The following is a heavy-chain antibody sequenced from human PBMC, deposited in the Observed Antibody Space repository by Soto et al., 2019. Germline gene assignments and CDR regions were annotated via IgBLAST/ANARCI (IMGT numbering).Heavy chain of an antibody. CDR1: GGSISSGGYS. CDR3: ARRRDAYTFFDY. V-gene: IGHV4-30-4*07. J-gene: IGHJ4*02. D-gene: IGHD2-2*01. Sequence: SSETLSLTFAVSGGSISSGGYSWSWIRQPPGKGLEWIGYISYSGSTNYNPPLKSRVTISVDTSKNQFSLKLSSVTATDTAVYYCARRRDAYTFFDYWGQGTLVTVSS. CDR2: ISYSGST.